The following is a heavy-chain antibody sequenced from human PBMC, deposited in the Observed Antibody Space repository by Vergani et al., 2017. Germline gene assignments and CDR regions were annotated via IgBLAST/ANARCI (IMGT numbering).Heavy chain of an antibody. Sequence: EVQLVQSGAEVKKPGESLKISCKGSGYSITNYWIAWVRQRPGKGLEWMGIIYAGDSDVRYSPSFQGQVTMSVDKSLSTAYLQWSSLKASDTATYYCAKTHDFSSLYSSYNWFDPWRQGTQVTVSS. CDR2: IYAGDSDV. J-gene: IGHJ5*02. V-gene: IGHV5-51*01. D-gene: IGHD3-3*01. CDR1: GYSITNYW. CDR3: AKTHDFSSLYSSYNWFDP.